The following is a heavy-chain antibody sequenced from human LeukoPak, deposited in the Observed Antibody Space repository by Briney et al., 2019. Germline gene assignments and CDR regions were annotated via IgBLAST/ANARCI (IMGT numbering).Heavy chain of an antibody. Sequence: GGSLRLSCAASGFTFSSYWMSWVRQAPGKGLEWVANIKQDGSEKYYVDSVKGRFTISRDNAKNSLYLQMNSLRAEDTAVYYCAREWRYCSSTSCYTGYYYYYMDVWGKGTTVTVSS. J-gene: IGHJ6*03. CDR2: IKQDGSEK. CDR3: AREWRYCSSTSCYTGYYYYYMDV. D-gene: IGHD2-2*02. CDR1: GFTFSSYW. V-gene: IGHV3-7*01.